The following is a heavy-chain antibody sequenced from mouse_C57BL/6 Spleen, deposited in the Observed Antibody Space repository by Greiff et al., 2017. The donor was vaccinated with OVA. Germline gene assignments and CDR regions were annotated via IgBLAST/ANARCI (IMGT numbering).Heavy chain of an antibody. Sequence: VQLVESGAELVRPGASVTLSCKASGYTFTDYEMHWVKQTPVHGLEWIGAIDPETGGTAYNQKFKGKAILTADKSSSTAYMELRSLTSEDSAVYYCTPYDYDVSYYFDYWGQGTTLTVSS. CDR2: IDPETGGT. CDR1: GYTFTDYE. V-gene: IGHV1-15*01. CDR3: TPYDYDVSYYFDY. J-gene: IGHJ2*01. D-gene: IGHD2-4*01.